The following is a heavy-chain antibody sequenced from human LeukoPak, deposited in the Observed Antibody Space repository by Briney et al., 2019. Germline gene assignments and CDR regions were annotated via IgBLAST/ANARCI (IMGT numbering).Heavy chain of an antibody. CDR2: IYYSGST. D-gene: IGHD3-10*01. CDR3: ARVVRGSWYFDY. J-gene: IGHJ4*02. CDR1: GGSISPFY. V-gene: IGHV4-30-4*08. Sequence: SETLSLTCTVSGGSISPFYWSWIRQPPGKGLEWIGYIYYSGSTYYNPSLKSRVTISVDTSKNQFSLKLSSVTAADTAVYYCARVVRGSWYFDYWGQGTLVTVSS.